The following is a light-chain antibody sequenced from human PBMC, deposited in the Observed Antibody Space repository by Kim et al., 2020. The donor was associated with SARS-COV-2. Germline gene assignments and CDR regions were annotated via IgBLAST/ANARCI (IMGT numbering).Light chain of an antibody. CDR3: QQYNNWPSRT. CDR1: QSVSSY. J-gene: IGKJ1*01. Sequence: PPGKRATLSCRASQSVSSYLALYHQKPGQAPRLLIYGASTRATGIPARFSGSGSGTEFTLTIRSLQSEDFAVYYCQQYNNWPSRTFGQGTKVDIK. V-gene: IGKV3-15*01. CDR2: GAS.